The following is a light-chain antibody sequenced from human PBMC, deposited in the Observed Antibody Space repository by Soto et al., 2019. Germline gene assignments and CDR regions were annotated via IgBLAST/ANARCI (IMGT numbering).Light chain of an antibody. CDR2: KAS. CDR3: QQYSSYWT. J-gene: IGKJ1*01. Sequence: DIQMTQSPSTLSASVGDRVTITCRASQSISSWLAWYQQKPGKAPKLLIYKASSLESGAPSRFSGSGSGTEFTLTISSLQPDDSATYYCQQYSSYWTFGQGTKV. V-gene: IGKV1-5*03. CDR1: QSISSW.